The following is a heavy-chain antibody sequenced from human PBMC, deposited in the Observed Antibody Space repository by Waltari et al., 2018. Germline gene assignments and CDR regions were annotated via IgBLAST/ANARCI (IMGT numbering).Heavy chain of an antibody. D-gene: IGHD6-19*01. J-gene: IGHJ4*02. Sequence: EVQVVESGGGLVAPGGTLKLYGATSGFSFSGSSMHWVRQTSGKGREWVGRIRREPYNYATAYSASVKGRFTISRDDSKNTAFLQMNSLMTEDTAVYYCSGGEVTGTDFWGQGTLVTVSS. CDR3: SGGEVTGTDF. V-gene: IGHV3-73*01. CDR1: GFSFSGSS. CDR2: IRREPYNYAT.